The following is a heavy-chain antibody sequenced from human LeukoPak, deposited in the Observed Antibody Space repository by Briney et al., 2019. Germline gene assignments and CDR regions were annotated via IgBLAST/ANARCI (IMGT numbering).Heavy chain of an antibody. V-gene: IGHV3-30*03. CDR2: ISYDGSNK. CDR1: GFTFSNYD. J-gene: IGHJ5*02. CDR3: AREYATTYYYDSSGYQDNWFDP. Sequence: PGGSLRLSCAASGFTFSNYDMHWVRQAPGKGLEWVAVISYDGSNKYYADSVKGRFTISRDNSKNTLYLQMNSLRAEDTAVYYCAREYATTYYYDSSGYQDNWFDPWGQGTLVTVSS. D-gene: IGHD3-22*01.